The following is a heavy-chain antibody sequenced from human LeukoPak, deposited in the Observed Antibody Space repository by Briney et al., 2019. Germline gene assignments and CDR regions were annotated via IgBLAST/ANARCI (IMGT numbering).Heavy chain of an antibody. D-gene: IGHD1-1*01. CDR3: ARSWNDNLHRINWFDP. V-gene: IGHV4-59*08. CDR2: IYYSGST. CDR1: GGTISSYY. Sequence: SETLSLTCTVSGGTISSYYWSWIRQPPGKGLEWIGYIYYSGSTYYNPSLKSRVTISVDTSKNQFSLKLSSVTAADTAVYYCARSWNDNLHRINWFDPWGQGTLVTVSS. J-gene: IGHJ5*02.